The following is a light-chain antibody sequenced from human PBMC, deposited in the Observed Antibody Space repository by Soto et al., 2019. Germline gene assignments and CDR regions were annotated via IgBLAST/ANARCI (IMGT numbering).Light chain of an antibody. J-gene: IGLJ1*01. CDR1: SNDVGVYNY. CDR2: DVS. V-gene: IGLV2-14*01. CDR3: SSYTSRSTRV. Sequence: QSVLTQPASVSGSPGQSITISCTGTSNDVGVYNYVSWYQQHPGKAPKLMIYDVSNRPSGVSNRFSGSKSGNTASLTISGLQAEDEAEYYCSSYTSRSTRVFGTGTKVTVL.